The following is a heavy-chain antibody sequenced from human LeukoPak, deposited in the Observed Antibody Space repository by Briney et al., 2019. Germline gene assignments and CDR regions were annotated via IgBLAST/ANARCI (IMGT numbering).Heavy chain of an antibody. CDR2: IRYDGSNK. V-gene: IGHV3-30*02. D-gene: IGHD2-2*01. CDR1: GFTFSSYG. J-gene: IGHJ5*02. Sequence: GGSLRLSCAASGFTFSSYGMHWVRQAPGKGLEWVAFIRYDGSNKYYADSVKGRFTISRDNSKNTLYLQMNSLRAEDTAVYYCAKDDGIYCCSTSCYVPWFDPWGQGTLVTVSS. CDR3: AKDDGIYCCSTSCYVPWFDP.